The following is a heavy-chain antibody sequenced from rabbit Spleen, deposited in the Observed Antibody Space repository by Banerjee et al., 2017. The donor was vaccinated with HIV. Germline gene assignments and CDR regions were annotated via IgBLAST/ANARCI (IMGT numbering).Heavy chain of an antibody. V-gene: IGHV1S40*01. CDR2: AYAGSSGST. D-gene: IGHD8-1*01. CDR3: ARDSGTSFSTYGMDL. J-gene: IGHJ6*01. Sequence: QSLEESGGDLVKPEGSLTLTCTASGFSFSSSYYMCWVRQAPGKGLEWVACAYAGSSGSTYSATWAKGRFTISKTSSTTVTLQMTSLTAADTATYFCARDSGTSFSTYGMDLWGQGTLVTVS. CDR1: GFSFSSSYY.